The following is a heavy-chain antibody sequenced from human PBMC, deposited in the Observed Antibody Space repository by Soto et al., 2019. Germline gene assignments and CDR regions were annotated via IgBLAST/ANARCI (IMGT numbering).Heavy chain of an antibody. D-gene: IGHD6-19*01. CDR1: GFTFSNAW. CDR2: IKSKTDGGTT. CDR3: TTETTRGIAVAPGDAFDI. Sequence: EVQLVESGGGLVKPGGSLRLSCAASGFTFSNAWMNWVRQAPGKGLEWVGRIKSKTDGGTTDYAAPVKGRFTISRDDSKNTLYLQMNSLKTEDTAVYYCTTETTRGIAVAPGDAFDIWGQGTMVTVSS. V-gene: IGHV3-15*07. J-gene: IGHJ3*02.